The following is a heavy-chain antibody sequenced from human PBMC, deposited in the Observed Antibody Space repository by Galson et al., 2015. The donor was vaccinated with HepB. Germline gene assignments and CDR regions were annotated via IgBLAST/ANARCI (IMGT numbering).Heavy chain of an antibody. J-gene: IGHJ4*02. Sequence: SLRLSCAATGFTFSNYGMHWVRQAPGKGLEWVALIWFDGSKKYYADSVKGRFTTSRDNSNNTLFLQMYSLRAEDTAVYYCARDGGGLRELEWLSPNEALDYWGQGILVTVAS. CDR2: IWFDGSKK. CDR3: ARDGGGLRELEWLSPNEALDY. D-gene: IGHD3-3*01. CDR1: GFTFSNYG. V-gene: IGHV3-33*01.